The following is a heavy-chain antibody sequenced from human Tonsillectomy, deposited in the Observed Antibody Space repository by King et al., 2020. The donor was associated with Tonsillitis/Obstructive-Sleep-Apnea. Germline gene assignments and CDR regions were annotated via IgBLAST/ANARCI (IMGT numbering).Heavy chain of an antibody. V-gene: IGHV1-24*01. J-gene: IGHJ4*02. CDR2: FDPEDGET. Sequence: QLVQSGAEVKKPGASVKVSCKVSGYTLTELSMHWVRQAPGKGLEWLGGFDPEDGETIYAQKLQGRVTMTEDTSTDPAYMELSSLRSEDPAVYYCATGDIVATMVGSDWGQGTLVTVSS. D-gene: IGHD5-12*01. CDR1: GYTLTELS. CDR3: ATGDIVATMVGSD.